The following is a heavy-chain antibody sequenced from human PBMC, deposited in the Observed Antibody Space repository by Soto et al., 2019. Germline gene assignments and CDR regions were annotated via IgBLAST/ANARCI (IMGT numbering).Heavy chain of an antibody. V-gene: IGHV3-33*01. CDR2: IWYDGCKI. CDR1: GFTFTDYG. J-gene: IGHJ4*02. CDR3: VRPTDYDFSVFDY. D-gene: IGHD4-17*01. Sequence: QVQLVESGGGVVQPGRSLRLSCAASGFTFTDYGFHWVRQAPGKGLEWAAFIWYDGCKIFYADSVKGRFTISRDNSKDTLYLQMDSLRAEDTAMYYCVRPTDYDFSVFDYWGQGTPVTVSS.